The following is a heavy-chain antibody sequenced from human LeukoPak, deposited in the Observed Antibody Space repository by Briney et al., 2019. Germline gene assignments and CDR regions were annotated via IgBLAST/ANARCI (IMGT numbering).Heavy chain of an antibody. CDR3: ARGSYGMDV. CDR2: ISGSDGTT. Sequence: GGSLRLSCAASGFTFSSYAMSWVRQAPGKGLEWVSAISGSDGTTYYADSVKGRLTISRDNSKNTLHLQMNGLRAEDTAVYYCARGSYGMDVWGQGTTVTVSS. V-gene: IGHV3-23*01. CDR1: GFTFSSYA. J-gene: IGHJ6*02.